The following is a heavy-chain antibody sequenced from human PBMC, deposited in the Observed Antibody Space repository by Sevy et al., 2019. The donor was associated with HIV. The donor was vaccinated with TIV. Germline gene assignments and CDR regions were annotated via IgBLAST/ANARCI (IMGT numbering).Heavy chain of an antibody. V-gene: IGHV4-4*02. D-gene: IGHD3-10*01. Sequence: SETLSLTCAVSGGSISSSNWWSWVRQPPGKGLEWIGEIYHSGSTNYNPSLKSRVTISVDKSKNQFSLKLSSVTAADTAVYYCARVRITMVRGVLSRIGTHRFDPWGQGTLVTVSS. CDR2: IYHSGST. CDR3: ARVRITMVRGVLSRIGTHRFDP. CDR1: GGSISSSNW. J-gene: IGHJ5*02.